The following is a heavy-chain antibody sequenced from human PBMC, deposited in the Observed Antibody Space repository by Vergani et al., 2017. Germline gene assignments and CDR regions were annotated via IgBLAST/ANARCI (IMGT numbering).Heavy chain of an antibody. Sequence: EVQLVPSGAEVKTPGESLKISCKGSGYSFTSYWIGWVRQMPGKGLEWMGIIYPGDSDTRYSPSFQGQVTISADKSISTAYLQWSSLKASDTAMYYCARSGDIVVVPAANPLDPWGQGTLVTVSS. V-gene: IGHV5-51*03. CDR2: IYPGDSDT. J-gene: IGHJ5*02. CDR1: GYSFTSYW. D-gene: IGHD2-2*01. CDR3: ARSGDIVVVPAANPLDP.